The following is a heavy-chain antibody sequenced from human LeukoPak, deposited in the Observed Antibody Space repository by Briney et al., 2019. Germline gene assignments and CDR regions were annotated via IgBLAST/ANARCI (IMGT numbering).Heavy chain of an antibody. CDR1: GYTFTSYG. V-gene: IGHV1-18*01. Sequence: ASVKVSCTASGYTFTSYGISWVRQAPGQGLEWMGWISAYNGNTNYAQKLQGRVTMTTDTSTSTAYMELRSLRSDDAAVYYCARGEHIVVVTATQSGTTFDYWGQGTLVTVSS. D-gene: IGHD2-21*02. CDR3: ARGEHIVVVTATQSGTTFDY. J-gene: IGHJ4*02. CDR2: ISAYNGNT.